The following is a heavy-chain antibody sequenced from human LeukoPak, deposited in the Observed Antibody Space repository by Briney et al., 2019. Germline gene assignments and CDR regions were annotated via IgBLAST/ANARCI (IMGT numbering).Heavy chain of an antibody. CDR3: ARDRGYCSSTSCYDYYMDV. CDR1: GGSISSGSYY. Sequence: SETLSLTCTVSGGSISSGSYYWSWIRQPAGKGLEWIGRIYTSGGTNYNPSLKSRVTISVDTSKNQFSLKLSSVTAADTAVYYCARDRGYCSSTSCYDYYMDVWGKGTTVTVSS. V-gene: IGHV4-61*02. J-gene: IGHJ6*03. CDR2: IYTSGGT. D-gene: IGHD2-2*01.